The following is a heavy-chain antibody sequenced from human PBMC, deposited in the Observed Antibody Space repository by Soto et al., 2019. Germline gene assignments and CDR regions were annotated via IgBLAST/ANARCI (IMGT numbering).Heavy chain of an antibody. CDR1: GFTFSSYG. J-gene: IGHJ5*02. V-gene: IGHV3-33*01. CDR2: IWYDGSNK. Sequence: QVQLVESGGGVVQPGRSLRLSCAASGFTFSSYGMHWVRQAPGKGLEWVAVIWYDGSNKYYADSVKGRFTISRDNSKNTLYQQMNSLRAEDTAVYYCARDANVVVVADNWFAPWGQGTLVTVSS. CDR3: ARDANVVVVADNWFAP. D-gene: IGHD2-15*01.